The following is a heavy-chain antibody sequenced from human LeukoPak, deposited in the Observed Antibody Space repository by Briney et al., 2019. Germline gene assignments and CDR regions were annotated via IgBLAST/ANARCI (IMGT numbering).Heavy chain of an antibody. Sequence: GGSLRLSCAASGFTFSSYAMSWVRQAPGTGLEWVSAISGSGGSTYYADSVKGRFTISRDNSKNTLYLQMNSLRAEDTAVYYCAKGPNVLLWFGEILSGGLVPPWGQGTLVTVSS. CDR1: GFTFSSYA. J-gene: IGHJ5*02. CDR3: AKGPNVLLWFGEILSGGLVPP. D-gene: IGHD3-10*01. CDR2: ISGSGGST. V-gene: IGHV3-23*01.